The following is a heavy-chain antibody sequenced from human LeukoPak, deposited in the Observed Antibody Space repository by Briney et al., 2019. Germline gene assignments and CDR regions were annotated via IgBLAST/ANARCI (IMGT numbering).Heavy chain of an antibody. V-gene: IGHV4-59*01. CDR3: TSSGYDEYFQH. J-gene: IGHJ1*01. D-gene: IGHD3-22*01. CDR2: IYYSGST. CDR1: GGSISSYS. Sequence: SETLSLTCTVSGGSISSYSWSWIRQPPGKGLEWVGYIYYSGSTNYNPSLKSRVTISVDTSKNQFSLKLSSVTAADTAVYYCTSSGYDEYFQHWGQGTLVTVSS.